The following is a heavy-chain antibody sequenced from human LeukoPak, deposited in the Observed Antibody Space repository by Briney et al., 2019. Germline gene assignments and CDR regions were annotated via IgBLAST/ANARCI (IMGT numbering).Heavy chain of an antibody. CDR3: AKDRFLEWLFPIDY. CDR2: ISGSGGST. D-gene: IGHD3-3*01. Sequence: GGSLRLSCAASGFTFSSYAMSWVRQAPGKGLEWVSAISGSGGSTYYADSVKGRFTISRDNSMNTLYLQMNSLRAEDTAVYYCAKDRFLEWLFPIDYWGQGTLVTVSS. CDR1: GFTFSSYA. V-gene: IGHV3-23*01. J-gene: IGHJ4*02.